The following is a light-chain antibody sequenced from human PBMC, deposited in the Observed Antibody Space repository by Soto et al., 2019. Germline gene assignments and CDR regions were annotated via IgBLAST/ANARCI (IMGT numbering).Light chain of an antibody. CDR1: QTSTVF. Sequence: DIQMTQSPSSLSASVGDSVTITCRASQTSTVFLSWYQQRPGEAPKLLIYAASTLHSGVPSRFSDSRSVTDFSLTINNRQPEYFATYCCLQTFSTPWTVPQGTNV. CDR3: LQTFSTPWT. CDR2: AAS. V-gene: IGKV1-39*01. J-gene: IGKJ1*01.